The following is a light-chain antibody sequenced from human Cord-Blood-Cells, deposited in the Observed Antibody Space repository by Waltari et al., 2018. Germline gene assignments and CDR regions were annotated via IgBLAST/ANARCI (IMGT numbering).Light chain of an antibody. CDR3: QQYYSYPPT. V-gene: IGKV1-8*01. CDR1: QGISSY. J-gene: IGKJ1*01. CDR2: AAS. Sequence: AIRMTQSPSSFSASTGDRVTITCRASQGISSYLAWYQQKPGKAPKLLIYAASTLQSGFPSRFRGSGSGTDFTLTISCLQSEDFATDYCQQYYSYPPTFGQGTKVEIK.